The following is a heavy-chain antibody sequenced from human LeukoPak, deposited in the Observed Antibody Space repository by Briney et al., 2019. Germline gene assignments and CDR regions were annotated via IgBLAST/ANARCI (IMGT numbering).Heavy chain of an antibody. CDR2: ISGSGGST. V-gene: IGHV3-23*01. D-gene: IGHD3-3*01. J-gene: IGHJ4*02. CDR1: GFTFSSYA. Sequence: GGSLRLSCAASGFTFSSYAMSWVRQAPGKGLEWVSAISGSGGSTYYVDSVKGRFTISRDNSKNTLYLQMNSLRAEDTAVYYCAACWSGYYTIDYWGQGTLVTVSS. CDR3: AACWSGYYTIDY.